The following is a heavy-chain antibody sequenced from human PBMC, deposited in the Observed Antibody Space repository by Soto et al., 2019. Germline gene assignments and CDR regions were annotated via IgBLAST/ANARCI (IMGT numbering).Heavy chain of an antibody. CDR3: ARRAPTSAGYFDL. V-gene: IGHV3-7*01. Sequence: PGGSLRLSCAASGFTFSNYWMSWVRQAPGKGLEWVANIKQDGSEKNYKDSVKGRLTISRDNAKNSLSLQMNSLRAEDTAVYYCARRAPTSAGYFDLWGPGPLVTVSS. CDR1: GFTFSNYW. CDR2: IKQDGSEK. J-gene: IGHJ2*01. D-gene: IGHD1-26*01.